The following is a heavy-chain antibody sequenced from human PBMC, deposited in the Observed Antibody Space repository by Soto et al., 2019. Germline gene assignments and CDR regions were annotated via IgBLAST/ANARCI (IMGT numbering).Heavy chain of an antibody. J-gene: IGHJ6*02. V-gene: IGHV4-4*02. CDR2: IYHSGST. CDR3: ASVRGGYYYAMDV. Sequence: QVQLQESGPGLVKPSGTLSLTCAVSGGSISSSNWWSWVRQPPGKGLEWIGEIYHSGSTNYNPSLKSRVTISVDKSQSQFSLKLSSVTDADTAVYYCASVRGGYYYAMDVWGQGTTVTVSS. D-gene: IGHD3-10*02. CDR1: GGSISSSNW.